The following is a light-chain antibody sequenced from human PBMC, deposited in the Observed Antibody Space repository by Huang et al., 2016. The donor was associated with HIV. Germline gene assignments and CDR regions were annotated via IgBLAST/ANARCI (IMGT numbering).Light chain of an antibody. CDR3: QQFGSSPPYS. V-gene: IGKV3-20*01. CDR1: QSVNNNY. CDR2: RAS. Sequence: EILLTQSPDTLSLSPGERATLSCRASQSVNNNYLAWYRQKPGQAPRLLIYRASTRATGIPDRCSGSGSGTDFTLTISRLEPDDFAVYYCQQFGSSPPYSFGQGTKLEIK. J-gene: IGKJ2*03.